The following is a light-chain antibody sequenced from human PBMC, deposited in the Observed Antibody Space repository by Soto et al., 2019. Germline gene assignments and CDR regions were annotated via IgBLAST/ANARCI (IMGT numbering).Light chain of an antibody. J-gene: IGLJ3*02. CDR2: EVS. CDR3: SSYTSSSTLGV. Sequence: QSALTQTASVSGSPVQSITISCTGTSSDVGGYNYVSWYQQHPGKAPKLMIYEVSNRPSGVSNRFSGSKSGNTASLTISGLQAKDEADYYCSSYTSSSTLGVFGGGTQLAVL. V-gene: IGLV2-14*01. CDR1: SSDVGGYNY.